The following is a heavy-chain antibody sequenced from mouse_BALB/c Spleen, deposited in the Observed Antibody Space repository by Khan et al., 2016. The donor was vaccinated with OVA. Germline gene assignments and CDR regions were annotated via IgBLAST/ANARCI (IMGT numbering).Heavy chain of an antibody. Sequence: VQLVESGAELAKPGASVKMSCKASGYTFTSYWMHWVKQRPGQGLEWIGYINTSTGYTEYNQKFKDKATLTADKSSSTAYMQLSSLTSEDSAVYYCARDYGSSYDFDYWCQGTTLTVSS. D-gene: IGHD1-1*01. CDR3: ARDYGSSYDFDY. J-gene: IGHJ2*01. V-gene: IGHV1-7*01. CDR2: INTSTGYT. CDR1: GYTFTSYW.